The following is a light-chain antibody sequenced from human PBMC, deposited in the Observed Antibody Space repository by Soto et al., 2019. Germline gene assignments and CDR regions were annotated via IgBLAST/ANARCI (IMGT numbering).Light chain of an antibody. V-gene: IGLV2-11*01. J-gene: IGLJ1*01. CDR1: SSDVGGYNY. Sequence: QSALTQPRSVSGSPGQSVTISCTGTSSDVGGYNYVSWYQQHPGKAPKLMIYDVSKRPSGVPDRFSGSKSGNTASLTISGLQAEDEADYYCCSNAGSYTFYVCGTGTKVNDL. CDR2: DVS. CDR3: CSNAGSYTFYV.